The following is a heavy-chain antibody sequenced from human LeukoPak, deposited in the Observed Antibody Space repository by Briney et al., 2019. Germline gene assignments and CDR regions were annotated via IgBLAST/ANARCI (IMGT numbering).Heavy chain of an antibody. CDR3: IRGGANSPFDY. CDR2: IRSKAYGGTT. CDR1: GFTFGDYT. D-gene: IGHD1-1*01. V-gene: IGHV3-49*03. J-gene: IGHJ4*02. Sequence: GGSLRLSCTASGFTFGDYTMTWFRQAPGKGLEWVGFIRSKAYGGTTEDAASVKGRFVISRDDSKSIAYLQMNSLKTEDTAVYYCIRGGANSPFDYWGQGTLVTVSS.